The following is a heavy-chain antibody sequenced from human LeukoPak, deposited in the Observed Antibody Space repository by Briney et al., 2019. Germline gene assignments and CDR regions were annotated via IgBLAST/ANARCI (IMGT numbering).Heavy chain of an antibody. CDR2: ITHSGST. Sequence: SDTLSLTCAVYGESFSGHYWSWIRQPPGKGLEWIGEITHSGSTNYNPPLKSRVSISVDTSKNQFSLKMRSVTAADTAVYYCARGHIVVGPSALFRRLGVYYFDYWGQGTLVSVSS. J-gene: IGHJ4*02. CDR1: GESFSGHY. V-gene: IGHV4-34*01. D-gene: IGHD2-2*01. CDR3: ARGHIVVGPSALFRRLGVYYFDY.